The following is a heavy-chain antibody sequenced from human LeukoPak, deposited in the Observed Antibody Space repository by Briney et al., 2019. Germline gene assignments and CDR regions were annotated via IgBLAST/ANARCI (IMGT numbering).Heavy chain of an antibody. CDR2: VSGGAGST. Sequence: PGGSLRLSCAASGFSFSNYAMNWVRQAPGKGLEWVSRVSGGAGSTYYADSVRGRFTISRDNSKNTLYLQMNSLRADDTAVYYCAKDKGTAIPHSDYWGQGTLVTASS. CDR3: AKDKGTAIPHSDY. CDR1: GFSFSNYA. D-gene: IGHD5-18*01. V-gene: IGHV3-23*01. J-gene: IGHJ4*02.